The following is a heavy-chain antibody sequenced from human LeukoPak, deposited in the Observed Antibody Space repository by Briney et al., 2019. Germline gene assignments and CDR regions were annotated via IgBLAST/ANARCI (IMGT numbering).Heavy chain of an antibody. CDR1: GYTFTSHG. Sequence: SVKVSCKASGYTFTSHGISWVRQAPGQGLEWMGWISGYNAKTNYVQKFQGRVPMTTDTSTNTAYMELRSLRSDDTAVYYCARGYDILTGYFDYWGQGTLVTVSS. D-gene: IGHD3-9*01. CDR3: ARGYDILTGYFDY. CDR2: ISGYNAKT. V-gene: IGHV1-18*01. J-gene: IGHJ4*02.